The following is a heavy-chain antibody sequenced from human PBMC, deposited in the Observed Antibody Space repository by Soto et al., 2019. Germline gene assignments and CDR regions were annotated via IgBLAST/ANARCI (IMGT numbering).Heavy chain of an antibody. CDR3: ARPRFRGMDV. CDR1: GFRISNYF. CDR2: IKEDGSEK. V-gene: IGHV3-7*03. Sequence: EVQLVESGGGLVQPGGSLRHSCVGSGFRISNYFMSWVRQAPGKGLEWVANIKEDGSEKYYVESVKGRFTISRDNAKNSLYLQVNSLRDEDTAVYYCARPRFRGMDVWGQGTTVTVSS. D-gene: IGHD3-10*01. J-gene: IGHJ6*02.